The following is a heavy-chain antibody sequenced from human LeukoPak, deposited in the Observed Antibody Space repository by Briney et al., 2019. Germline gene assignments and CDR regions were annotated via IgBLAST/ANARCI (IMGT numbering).Heavy chain of an antibody. J-gene: IGHJ4*02. Sequence: GGSLRLSCAASGFTFSTSWMTWVRQAPGKGLEWVANIKPDASEKSYVDSVKGRFTISRDNAENSLYLQMSSLRAEDTATYYCTTVSGTSGGASHFWGQGTLVTVSS. V-gene: IGHV3-7*01. D-gene: IGHD6-25*01. CDR2: IKPDASEK. CDR1: GFTFSTSW. CDR3: TTVSGTSGGASHF.